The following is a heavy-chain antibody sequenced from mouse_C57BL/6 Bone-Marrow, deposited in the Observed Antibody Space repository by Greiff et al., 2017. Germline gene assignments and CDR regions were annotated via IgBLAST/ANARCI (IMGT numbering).Heavy chain of an antibody. CDR3: ARNELRLFDY. CDR2: ISSGGSYT. V-gene: IGHV5-6*01. CDR1: GFTFSSYG. Sequence: EVQGVESGGDLVKPGGSLKLSCAASGFTFSSYGMSWVRQTPDKRLEWVATISSGGSYTYYPDSVKGRFTISRDNAKNSVYLQMSSLKSEDTAMYYCARNELRLFDYWGQGTTLTVSS. J-gene: IGHJ2*01. D-gene: IGHD2-4*01.